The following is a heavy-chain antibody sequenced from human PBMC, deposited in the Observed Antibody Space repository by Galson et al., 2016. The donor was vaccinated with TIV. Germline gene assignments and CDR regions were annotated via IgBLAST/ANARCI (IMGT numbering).Heavy chain of an antibody. CDR2: MNPTSGNT. V-gene: IGHV1-8*02. CDR1: GYTFTSYD. J-gene: IGHJ4*02. Sequence: SVKVSCKASGYTFTSYDINWVRQATGQGLEWMGWMNPTSGNTGYAQKLRGRVNMTRNTSVRTAYMELSSLRSEDTAVYYCARSGDYGDYWGQGTLVTVSS. D-gene: IGHD4-17*01. CDR3: ARSGDYGDY.